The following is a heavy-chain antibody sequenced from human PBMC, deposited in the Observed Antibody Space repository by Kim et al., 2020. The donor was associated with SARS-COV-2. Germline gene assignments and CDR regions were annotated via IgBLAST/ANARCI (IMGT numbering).Heavy chain of an antibody. D-gene: IGHD2-15*01. V-gene: IGHV3-21*01. J-gene: IGHJ4*02. CDR3: ARDRKGLVTSHCYHDY. CDR1: GFTFSSYS. Sequence: GGSLRLSCAASGFTFSSYSMNWVRQAPGKGLEWVSSISSSSSYIYYADSVKGRFTISRDNAKNSLYLQMNSLRAEDTAVYYCARDRKGLVTSHCYHDYWGQGTLVTVSS. CDR2: ISSSSSYI.